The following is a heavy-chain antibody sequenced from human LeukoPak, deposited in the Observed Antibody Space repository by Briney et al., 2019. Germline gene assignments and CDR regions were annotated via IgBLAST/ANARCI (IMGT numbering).Heavy chain of an antibody. J-gene: IGHJ2*01. CDR3: ARDMDWRASIWYFDL. D-gene: IGHD2-2*03. Sequence: ASVKVSCKASGYTFTGDFLHWVRQAPGQGLEWMGWINPNTGDTNSAQKFQGRVTMTRDTSISTAYMDLSRLRSDDTAVYYCARDMDWRASIWYFDLWGRGTLVAVSS. V-gene: IGHV1-2*02. CDR2: INPNTGDT. CDR1: GYTFTGDF.